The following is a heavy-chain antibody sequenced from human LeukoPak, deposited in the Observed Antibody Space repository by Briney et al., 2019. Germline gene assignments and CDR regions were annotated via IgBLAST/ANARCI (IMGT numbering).Heavy chain of an antibody. D-gene: IGHD3-22*01. CDR2: IYTSGST. V-gene: IGHV4-4*07. Sequence: SETLSLTCAVYGGSFSGYYWSWLRQPAGKGLEWIGRIYTSGSTNYNPSLKSRVTISVDTSKNQFSLKLSSVTAADTAVYYCARDYYDSSGYYRGNWFDPWGQGTLVTVSS. CDR1: GGSFSGYY. CDR3: ARDYYDSSGYYRGNWFDP. J-gene: IGHJ5*02.